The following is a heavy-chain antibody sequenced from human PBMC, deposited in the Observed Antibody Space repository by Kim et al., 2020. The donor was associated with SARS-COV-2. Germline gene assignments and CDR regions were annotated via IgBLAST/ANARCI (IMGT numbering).Heavy chain of an antibody. J-gene: IGHJ3*01. CDR3: AIRRDPGYRGAFDL. V-gene: IGHV3-23*01. Sequence: GGSLRLSCAASGFTFSSYAMSWVRQAPGKGLEWVSAISGVGDRTFYADSMKGRFTISRDFSKNTLYLQMNSLRAEDTAVYYCAIRRDPGYRGAFDLWGQGTLVTVSS. CDR1: GFTFSSYA. CDR2: ISGVGDRT. D-gene: IGHD5-12*01.